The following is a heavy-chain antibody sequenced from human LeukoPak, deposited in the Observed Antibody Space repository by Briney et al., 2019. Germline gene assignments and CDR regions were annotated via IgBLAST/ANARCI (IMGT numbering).Heavy chain of an antibody. D-gene: IGHD1-26*01. CDR1: GFSFSSNA. CDR2: ISSSSSYI. J-gene: IGHJ3*02. CDR3: ARGSGPPVDAFDI. Sequence: PGGSLRLSCAASGFSFSSNAMNWVRQAPGKGLEWVSSISSSSSYIYYADSVKGRFTISRDNAKNSLYLQMNSLRAEDTAVYYCARGSGPPVDAFDIWGQGTMVTVSS. V-gene: IGHV3-21*01.